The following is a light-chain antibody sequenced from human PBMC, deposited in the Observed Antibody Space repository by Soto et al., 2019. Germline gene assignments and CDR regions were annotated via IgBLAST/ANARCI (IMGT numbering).Light chain of an antibody. V-gene: IGKV1-8*01. Sequence: AIRMTQSPSSLSASTGDRVTITCRASQGISSYLAWYQQKPGKAPTLLIYAASTLQSGVPSRFSGSGSGTDFTLTISCLQSEDFATYYCQQYYSYPYTFRQGTKLEIK. CDR1: QGISSY. J-gene: IGKJ2*01. CDR3: QQYYSYPYT. CDR2: AAS.